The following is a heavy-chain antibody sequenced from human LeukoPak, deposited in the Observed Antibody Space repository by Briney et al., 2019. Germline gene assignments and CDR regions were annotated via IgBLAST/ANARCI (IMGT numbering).Heavy chain of an antibody. D-gene: IGHD2-15*01. J-gene: IGHJ4*02. Sequence: GGSLRLSCVASGFTFSSYWMNWVRQAPGKGLERVGTISPDGSDKYYVDSVKGRFTISRDNAKTSLYLQINSLRADDTALYFCARGIVVVVGASDHFDYWGQGTLITVSS. CDR2: ISPDGSDK. V-gene: IGHV3-7*01. CDR1: GFTFSSYW. CDR3: ARGIVVVVGASDHFDY.